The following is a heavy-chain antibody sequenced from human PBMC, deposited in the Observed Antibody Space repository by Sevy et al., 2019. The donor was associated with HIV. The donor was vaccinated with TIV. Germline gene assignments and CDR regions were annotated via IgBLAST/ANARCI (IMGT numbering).Heavy chain of an antibody. Sequence: GGSLRLSCAASGFSFSSYGMHWVRQAPGKGLEWMSYIQYDGSNKDYADSVKGRFTSSRDNSKNTLYLQMNSLRVEDKAVFYCVKEGGGEGGDHWGQGTLVSVSS. D-gene: IGHD2-21*01. V-gene: IGHV3-30*02. CDR3: VKEGGGEGGDH. CDR1: GFSFSSYG. J-gene: IGHJ4*02. CDR2: IQYDGSNK.